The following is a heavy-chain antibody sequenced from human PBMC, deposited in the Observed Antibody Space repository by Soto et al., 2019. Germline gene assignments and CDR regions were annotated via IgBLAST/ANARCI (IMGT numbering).Heavy chain of an antibody. CDR3: ARRDMLTGYVYFDY. Sequence: GESLKISCQASGYTFTKYWVGWVRQMPGKGLEWMGIIYPDDSDTRYSPSFQGHVTIPADKSISTAYLQWSSLKASDSATYYCARRDMLTGYVYFDYWGQGTQVTVSS. CDR1: GYTFTKYW. CDR2: IYPDDSDT. V-gene: IGHV5-51*01. J-gene: IGHJ4*02. D-gene: IGHD3-9*01.